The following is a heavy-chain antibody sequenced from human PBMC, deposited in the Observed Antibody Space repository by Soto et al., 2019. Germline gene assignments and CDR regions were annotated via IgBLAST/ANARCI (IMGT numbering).Heavy chain of an antibody. V-gene: IGHV4-39*01. Sequence: QLQLQESGPGLVKPSETLSLICSVSGVSISGSSYYWGWIRQPPGKGLEWIGSIYYSGQTYYNPSLKIRVTISVDRSKNQFSLNLTSVTATDTAFYYCARHGSSWGQGTLVTVSS. CDR1: GVSISGSSYY. J-gene: IGHJ5*02. CDR3: ARHGSS. CDR2: IYYSGQT.